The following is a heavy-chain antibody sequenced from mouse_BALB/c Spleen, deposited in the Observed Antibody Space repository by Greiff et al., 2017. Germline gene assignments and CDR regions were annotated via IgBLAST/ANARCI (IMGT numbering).Heavy chain of an antibody. CDR2: ISSGGGST. CDR3: ARPYYYNYAMDY. Sequence: EVKLMESGGGLVKPGGSLKLSCAASGFAFSSYDMSWVRQTPEKRLEWVAYISSGGGSTYYPDTVKGRFTISRDNAKNTLYLQMSSLKSEDTAMYYCARPYYYNYAMDYWGQGTSVTVSS. CDR1: GFAFSSYD. J-gene: IGHJ4*01. V-gene: IGHV5-12-1*01. D-gene: IGHD2-12*01.